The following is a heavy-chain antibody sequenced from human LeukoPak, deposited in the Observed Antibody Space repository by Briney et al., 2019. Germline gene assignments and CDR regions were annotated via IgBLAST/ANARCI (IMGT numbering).Heavy chain of an antibody. Sequence: GGSLRLSCTASGFTSGDYAMSWVRQAPGKGLEWVGFIRSKAYGGTTEYAASVKGRFTISRDDSKSIAYLQMNSLKTEDTAVYYCTRDSTPAYYYDSSGYAHWGQGTLVTVSS. D-gene: IGHD3-22*01. J-gene: IGHJ4*02. V-gene: IGHV3-49*04. CDR2: IRSKAYGGTT. CDR3: TRDSTPAYYYDSSGYAH. CDR1: GFTSGDYA.